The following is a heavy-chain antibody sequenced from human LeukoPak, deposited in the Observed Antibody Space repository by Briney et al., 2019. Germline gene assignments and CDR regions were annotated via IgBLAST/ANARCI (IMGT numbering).Heavy chain of an antibody. CDR3: ARALFPTYYDFWSGSGAFDI. CDR2: INPNSGGT. D-gene: IGHD3-3*01. V-gene: IGHV1-2*02. CDR1: GYTLTGYY. J-gene: IGHJ3*02. Sequence: GASVKVSCKASGYTLTGYYMHWVRQAPGQGLEWMGWINPNSGGTNYAQKFQGRVTMTRDTSISTAYMELSRLRSDDTAVYYCARALFPTYYDFWSGSGAFDIWGQGTMVTVSS.